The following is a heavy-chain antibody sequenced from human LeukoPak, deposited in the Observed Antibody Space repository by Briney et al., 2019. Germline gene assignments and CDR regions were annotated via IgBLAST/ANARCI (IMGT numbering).Heavy chain of an antibody. CDR1: GFTFSTYW. Sequence: GGSLRLSCAASGFTFSTYWMHWVRQAPGKGLEWVSTVTVSGGGTYYGDSVKGRFTISRDNSKNTLYLQMNSLRAEDTAVYYCAKRAARPAYYFDFWGQGTLVTISS. CDR3: AKRAARPAYYFDF. D-gene: IGHD6-6*01. CDR2: VTVSGGGT. V-gene: IGHV3-23*01. J-gene: IGHJ4*02.